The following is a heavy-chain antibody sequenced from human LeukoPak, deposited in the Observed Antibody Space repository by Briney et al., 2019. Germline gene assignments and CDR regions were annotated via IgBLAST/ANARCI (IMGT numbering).Heavy chain of an antibody. J-gene: IGHJ4*02. V-gene: IGHV3-11*06. D-gene: IGHD4-11*01. CDR2: ISGSSTYT. CDR3: ARVSTTVSTIDY. Sequence: GGSLRLSCAASGFTFSDHYMSWIRQAPGKGLEWVSYISGSSTYTKYADSVKGRFTISRDNAKNSPDLQMNSLRAEDTAVYYCARVSTTVSTIDYWGQGTLVTVSS. CDR1: GFTFSDHY.